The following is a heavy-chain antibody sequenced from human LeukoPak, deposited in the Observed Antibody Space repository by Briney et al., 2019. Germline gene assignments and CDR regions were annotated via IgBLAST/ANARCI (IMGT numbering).Heavy chain of an antibody. Sequence: SQTLSLTCAVSGGSISSGGYSWSWIRQPPGKGLEWIGYIYHSGSTYYNPSLKSRVTISVDRSKNQFSLKLSSVTAADTAVYYCARHGSSWYEKDYFDYWGQGTLVTVSS. CDR1: GGSISSGGYS. CDR3: ARHGSSWYEKDYFDY. V-gene: IGHV4-30-2*01. D-gene: IGHD6-13*01. J-gene: IGHJ4*02. CDR2: IYHSGST.